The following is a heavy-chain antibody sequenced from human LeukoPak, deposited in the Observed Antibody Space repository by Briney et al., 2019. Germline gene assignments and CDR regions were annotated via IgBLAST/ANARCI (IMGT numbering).Heavy chain of an antibody. V-gene: IGHV3-21*01. J-gene: IGHJ4*02. CDR3: ARDGDIVVVPADLDY. CDR2: ISSSSSYI. CDR1: GFTFSTYS. Sequence: PGGSLRLSCAASGFTFSTYSMNSVRQAPEKGLEWVSSISSSSSYIYYADSVKGRFTISRDSAKNSVYLQMNSLRAEDTAVYYCARDGDIVVVPADLDYWGQGTLVTVSS. D-gene: IGHD2-2*01.